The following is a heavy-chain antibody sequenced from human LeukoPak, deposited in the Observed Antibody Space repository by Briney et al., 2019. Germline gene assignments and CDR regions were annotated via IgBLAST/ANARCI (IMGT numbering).Heavy chain of an antibody. CDR3: ARVPTMVRGVIITPGAFDI. D-gene: IGHD3-10*01. J-gene: IGHJ3*02. Sequence: SETLSLTCTVSGYSISSGYYWGWIRQPPGKGLEWIGSIYHSGSTYYNPSLKSRVTISVDTSKNQFSLKLSSVTAADTAVYYCARVPTMVRGVIITPGAFDIWGQGTMVTVSS. CDR2: IYHSGST. V-gene: IGHV4-38-2*02. CDR1: GYSISSGYY.